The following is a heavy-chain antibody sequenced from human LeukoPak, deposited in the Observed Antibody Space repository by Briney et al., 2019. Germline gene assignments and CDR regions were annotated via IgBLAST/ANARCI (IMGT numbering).Heavy chain of an antibody. CDR2: IYHSGST. Sequence: SETLSLTCTVSGYSISSGYYWGWIRQSPGKGLEWIGSIYHSGSTYYNPSLKSRVTISVDTSKNQFSLKLSSVTAADTAVYYCARGATEYYDILTGYYPVPYYFDYWGQGTLVTVSS. CDR1: GYSISSGYY. CDR3: ARGATEYYDILTGYYPVPYYFDY. V-gene: IGHV4-38-2*02. J-gene: IGHJ4*02. D-gene: IGHD3-9*01.